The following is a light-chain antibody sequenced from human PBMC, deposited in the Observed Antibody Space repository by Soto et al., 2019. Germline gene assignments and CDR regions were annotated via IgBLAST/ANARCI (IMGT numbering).Light chain of an antibody. CDR2: AAS. CDR3: HQSYYSPFN. V-gene: IGKV1-39*01. Sequence: DIPVTLSPSSLSSSVGYRVTITCQASRTITMYLNWYQQKSGQAPKLLINAASTLRSGVPSRFSGSGSGTDFTLTIDRLQPEDFATYYCHQSYYSPFNVGPGTKVDIK. CDR1: RTITMY. J-gene: IGKJ3*01.